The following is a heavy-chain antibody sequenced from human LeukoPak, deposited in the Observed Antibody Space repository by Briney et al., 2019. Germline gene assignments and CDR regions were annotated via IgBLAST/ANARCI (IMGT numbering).Heavy chain of an antibody. CDR2: ISSSSTTI. D-gene: IGHD1-26*01. V-gene: IGHV3-48*01. Sequence: GGSLRLSCAASGFTFSSYSMNWVRQAPGKGLEWVSYISSSSTTIYYADSVKGRFTISRDNAKNSLYLQMNSLRAEDTAVYYCARDLREHGVFDIWGQGTMVTVSS. CDR1: GFTFSSYS. J-gene: IGHJ3*02. CDR3: ARDLREHGVFDI.